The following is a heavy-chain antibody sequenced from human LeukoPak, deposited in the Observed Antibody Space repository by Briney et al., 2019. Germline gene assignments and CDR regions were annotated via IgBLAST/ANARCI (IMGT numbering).Heavy chain of an antibody. V-gene: IGHV5-51*01. D-gene: IGHD3-3*01. J-gene: IGHJ5*02. Sequence: GESLKISCKGSGYSFTSYWIGWVRQMPGKGLEWMGIIYPGDSDTRYSPSFQGQVTISADKSISTAYLQWSSLKASDTAMYYCARRDFWSGPTGWFDPWGQGTLVTVSS. CDR2: IYPGDSDT. CDR3: ARRDFWSGPTGWFDP. CDR1: GYSFTSYW.